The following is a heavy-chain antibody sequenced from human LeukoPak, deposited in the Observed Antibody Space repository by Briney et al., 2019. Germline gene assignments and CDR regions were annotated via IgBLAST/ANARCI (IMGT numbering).Heavy chain of an antibody. CDR3: ARGDARGYSYGHFHFDH. Sequence: SETLSLTCTVSGGSISSYYWSWIRQPPGEGLEWIGYIYYSGSTNYNPSLKSRVTVSVDTSKNQFSLKLSSVTAADTAVYYCARGDARGYSYGHFHFDHWGHGTLVTVSS. V-gene: IGHV4-59*01. D-gene: IGHD5-18*01. J-gene: IGHJ4*01. CDR2: IYYSGST. CDR1: GGSISSYY.